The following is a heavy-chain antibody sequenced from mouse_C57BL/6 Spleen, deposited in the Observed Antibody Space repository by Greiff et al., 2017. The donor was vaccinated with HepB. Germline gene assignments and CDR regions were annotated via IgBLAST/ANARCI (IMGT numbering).Heavy chain of an antibody. D-gene: IGHD2-14*01. Sequence: QVQLQQPGAELVMPGASVKLSCKASGYTFTSYWMHWVKQRPGQGLEWIGEIDPSDSYTNYNQKFKGKSTLTVDKSSSTAYMQLSSLTSEDSAVYYCARYRCPYLDYWGQGTTLTVSS. CDR3: ARYRCPYLDY. CDR1: GYTFTSYW. CDR2: IDPSDSYT. J-gene: IGHJ2*01. V-gene: IGHV1-69*01.